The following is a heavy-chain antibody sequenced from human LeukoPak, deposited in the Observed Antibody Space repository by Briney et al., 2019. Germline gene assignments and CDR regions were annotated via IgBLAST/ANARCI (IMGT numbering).Heavy chain of an antibody. CDR1: GFTFSSYG. CDR3: ARDLQPPPEWLAYYYYYGMDV. D-gene: IGHD6-19*01. Sequence: GRSLRLSCAASGFTFSSYGMHWVRQAPGKGLEWVAVIWYDGSNKYYADSVKGRFTISRDNSKNTLYLQMNSLRAEDTAVYYCARDLQPPPEWLAYYYYYGMDVWGQGTTVTVSS. CDR2: IWYDGSNK. V-gene: IGHV3-33*01. J-gene: IGHJ6*02.